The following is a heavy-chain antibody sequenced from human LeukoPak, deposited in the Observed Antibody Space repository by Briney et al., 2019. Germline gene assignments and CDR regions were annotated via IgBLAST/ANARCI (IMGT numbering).Heavy chain of an antibody. D-gene: IGHD5-18*01. Sequence: SETLSLTCTVSGYSISSGYYWGWIRQSPGKGLEWIGSIYNSGSTYYNPSLKSRVTISVDTSKNQFSLKLSPVTAADTAVYYCARHGQLWPYYFDYWGQGTLVTVSS. CDR2: IYNSGST. CDR1: GYSISSGYY. J-gene: IGHJ4*02. V-gene: IGHV4-38-2*02. CDR3: ARHGQLWPYYFDY.